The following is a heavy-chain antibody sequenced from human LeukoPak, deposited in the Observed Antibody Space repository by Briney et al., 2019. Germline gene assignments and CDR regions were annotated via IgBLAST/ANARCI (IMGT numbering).Heavy chain of an antibody. V-gene: IGHV3-7*01. CDR2: IKYDGSEK. CDR1: GFTFSNYW. CDR3: ARDYVWGSSESDY. J-gene: IGHJ4*02. D-gene: IGHD7-27*01. Sequence: PGGSLRLSCAASGFTFSNYWVTWFRQTPGKDLEWVGNIKYDGSEKYYVDSVKGRFTISRDNAKNSLYLHMNSLRVEDTAIYYCARDYVWGSSESDYWGQGTLVTVSS.